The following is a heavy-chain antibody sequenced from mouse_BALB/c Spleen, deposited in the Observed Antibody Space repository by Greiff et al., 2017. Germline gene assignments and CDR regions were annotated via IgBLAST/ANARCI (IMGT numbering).Heavy chain of an antibody. CDR1: GYAFTNYL. CDR2: INPGSGGT. Sequence: VKLQQSGAELVRPGTSVKVSCKASGYAFTNYLIEWVKQRPGQGLEWIGVINPGSGGTNYNEKFKGKATLTADKSSSTAYMQLSSLTSDDSAVYFCARGRTGPPDYWGQGTTLTVSS. V-gene: IGHV1-54*01. D-gene: IGHD4-1*01. CDR3: ARGRTGPPDY. J-gene: IGHJ2*01.